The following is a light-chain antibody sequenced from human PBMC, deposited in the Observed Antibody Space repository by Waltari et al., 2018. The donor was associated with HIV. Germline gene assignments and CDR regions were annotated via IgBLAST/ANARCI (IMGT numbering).Light chain of an antibody. V-gene: IGKV1-39*01. CDR1: QNITHY. J-gene: IGKJ5*01. Sequence: IQLAQSASSLSASIVDSINITCRASQNITHYLNWYHQRPGKAPRLLIYGATRLQGGVPSRFRGIGSGTFFTLIITSLQPEDFGTYYTQQSFSAPTFGRGTRVDIK. CDR2: GAT. CDR3: QQSFSAPT.